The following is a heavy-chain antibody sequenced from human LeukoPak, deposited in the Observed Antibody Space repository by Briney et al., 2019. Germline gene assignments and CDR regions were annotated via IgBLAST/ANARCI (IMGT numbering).Heavy chain of an antibody. CDR1: GGSISSGGYY. D-gene: IGHD6-6*01. J-gene: IGHJ5*02. CDR3: ARGSEGYSSSSEGFDP. Sequence: SETLSLTCTVSGGSISSGGYYWSWIRQHPGKGLEWIGYIYYSGSTYYNPSLKSRVTMSVDTSKNQFSLKLSSVTAADTAVYYCARGSEGYSSSSEGFDPWGQGTLVTVSS. V-gene: IGHV4-31*03. CDR2: IYYSGST.